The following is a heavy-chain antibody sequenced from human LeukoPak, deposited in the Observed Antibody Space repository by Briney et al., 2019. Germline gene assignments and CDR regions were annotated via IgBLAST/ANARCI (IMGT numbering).Heavy chain of an antibody. CDR3: AGGGFGELY. V-gene: IGHV3-21*01. CDR1: GFTFSSYS. D-gene: IGHD3-10*01. CDR2: ISGSCTYI. Sequence: GGSLRLSCAASGFTFSSYSMNWVRQAPGKGLEWVSSISGSCTYIYYADSVTGRFTISRDNAENSLYLQMNSLRAEDTAVYYCAGGGFGELYWGQGTLVTVSS. J-gene: IGHJ4*02.